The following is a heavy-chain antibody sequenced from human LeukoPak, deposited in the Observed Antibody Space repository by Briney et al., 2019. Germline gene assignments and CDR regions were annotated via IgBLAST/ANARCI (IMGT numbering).Heavy chain of an antibody. J-gene: IGHJ4*02. CDR3: ARNIVVVTAGCFDY. D-gene: IGHD2-21*02. CDR2: TNPNSGGT. Sequence: ASVKVSCKASGYTFTGYYMHWVRQAPGQGLEWMGRTNPNSGGTNYAQKFQGRVTMTRDTSISTAYMELSRLRSDDTAVYYCARNIVVVTAGCFDYWGQGTLVTVSS. V-gene: IGHV1-2*06. CDR1: GYTFTGYY.